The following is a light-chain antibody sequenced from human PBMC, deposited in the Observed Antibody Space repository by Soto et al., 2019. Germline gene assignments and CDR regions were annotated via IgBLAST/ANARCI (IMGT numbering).Light chain of an antibody. Sequence: EIVLTQSPGTLSLSPGERATLSCRASQSVSSSYLAWYQQKPGQAPRLLIYGASSRATGVPDRFTGGGSGTDFVLTISRVEPEDFAVYYCQQRSNWPLTFGGGTKVDI. CDR2: GAS. V-gene: IGKV3D-20*02. CDR3: QQRSNWPLT. J-gene: IGKJ4*01. CDR1: QSVSSSY.